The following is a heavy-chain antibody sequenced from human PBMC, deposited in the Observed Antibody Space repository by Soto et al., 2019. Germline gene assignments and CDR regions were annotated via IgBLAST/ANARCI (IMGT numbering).Heavy chain of an antibody. CDR2: IYPGDSDT. J-gene: IGHJ3*02. CDR1: GYSFTSYW. D-gene: IGHD3-22*01. V-gene: IGHV5-51*01. CDR3: ARKRTYYYDSSDAFDI. Sequence: PGESLKISCKGSGYSFTSYWIGWVRQMPGKGLEWMGIIYPGDSDTRYSPSFQGQVTISADKSISTAYLQWSSLKASDTAMYYCARKRTYYYDSSDAFDIWGQGTMVTV.